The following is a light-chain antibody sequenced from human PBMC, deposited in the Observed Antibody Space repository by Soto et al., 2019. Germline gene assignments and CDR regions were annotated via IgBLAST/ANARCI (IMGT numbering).Light chain of an antibody. CDR2: GAS. V-gene: IGKV3-20*01. CDR3: PQYCSSPQT. Sequence: EIVLTQSPGTLSLSPGERATLSCRASQSVSSSYLAWYQQKPGKAPRLLISGASSRATGIPDRFSGSGSGTDFTLTISTLSPVAVDYWPQYCSSPQTCGQGTLLEIK. J-gene: IGKJ5*01. CDR1: QSVSSSY.